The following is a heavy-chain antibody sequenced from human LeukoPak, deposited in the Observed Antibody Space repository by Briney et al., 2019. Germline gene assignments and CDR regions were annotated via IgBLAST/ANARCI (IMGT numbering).Heavy chain of an antibody. CDR1: GGSFSGYY. Sequence: SETLSLTCAVYGGSFSGYYWSWIRQPPGKGLEWIGEINHSGSTNYNPSLKSRVTISVDTSKNQFSLKLSSVTAADTAVYYCARGVWRWLQFCAFDIWGQGTMVTVSS. CDR2: INHSGST. J-gene: IGHJ3*02. CDR3: ARGVWRWLQFCAFDI. V-gene: IGHV4-34*01. D-gene: IGHD5-24*01.